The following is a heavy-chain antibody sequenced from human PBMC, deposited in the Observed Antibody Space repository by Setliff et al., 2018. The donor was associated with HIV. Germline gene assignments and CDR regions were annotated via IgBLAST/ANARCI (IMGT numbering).Heavy chain of an antibody. D-gene: IGHD6-19*01. V-gene: IGHV4-34*01. J-gene: IGHJ4*02. CDR1: NESFNGYY. CDR2: INHSGSS. CDR3: ARAPRYYRGWYIPEYFDN. Sequence: PSETLSLTCAVYNESFNGYYWTWIRQTPEKGLEWIGEINHSGSSNYNPSLKSRVTISVDTSKNQFSLKLSSVTAADTAVYYCARAPRYYRGWYIPEYFDNWGEGTLVTVSS.